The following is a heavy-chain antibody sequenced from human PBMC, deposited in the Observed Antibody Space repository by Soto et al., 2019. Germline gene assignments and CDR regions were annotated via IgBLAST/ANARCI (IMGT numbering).Heavy chain of an antibody. Sequence: QVQLVQSGAEVKKPGSSVKVSCKASGGTFGSYAISWVRQAPGQGLEWMGGSILIPGQANTAKRFRGGGTPLPGTANYAQKFQGRVTIAADESTSTAYMELSSLRSEDTAVYYCARSQGSSTSLEIYYYYYYGMDVWGQGTTVTVSS. CDR1: GGTFGSYA. D-gene: IGHD2-2*01. CDR3: ARSQGSSTSLEIYYYYYYGMDV. CDR2: SILIPGQA. V-gene: IGHV1-69*01. J-gene: IGHJ6*02.